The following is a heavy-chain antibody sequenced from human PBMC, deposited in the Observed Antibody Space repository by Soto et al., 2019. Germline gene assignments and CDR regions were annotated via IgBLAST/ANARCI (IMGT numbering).Heavy chain of an antibody. V-gene: IGHV1-58*02. CDR2: IVVGSGNT. Sequence: SVKVSCKACGYSFTGNSMHWVRQARGQRLEWIGWIVVGSGNTNYAQKFQERVTITRDMSTSTAYMELSSLRSEDTAVYYCAAGVGATTRYFDYWGQGTLVTVSS. J-gene: IGHJ4*02. CDR3: AAGVGATTRYFDY. CDR1: GYSFTGNS. D-gene: IGHD1-26*01.